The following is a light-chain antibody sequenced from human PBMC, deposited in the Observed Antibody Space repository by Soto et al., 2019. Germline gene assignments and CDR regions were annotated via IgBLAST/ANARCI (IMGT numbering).Light chain of an antibody. CDR2: ATS. V-gene: IGKV3D-15*01. CDR3: LQYNSYPWT. J-gene: IGKJ1*01. Sequence: PGERATLSCRANQSVDSNFLAWNQQKPGQAPRLLIYATSTRATGIPDRFSGSGSGTEFTLTISSLQPDDFATYYCLQYNSYPWTFGQGTKVDIK. CDR1: QSVDSN.